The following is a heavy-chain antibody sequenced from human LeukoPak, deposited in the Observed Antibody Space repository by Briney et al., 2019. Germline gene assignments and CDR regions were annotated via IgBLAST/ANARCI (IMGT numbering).Heavy chain of an antibody. V-gene: IGHV4-30-4*01. D-gene: IGHD6-13*01. CDR1: GGSISSGDYY. Sequence: PSETLSLTCTVSGGSISSGDYYWSWIRQPPGKGLEWIGYIYYSGSTYYNPSLKSRVTISVDTSKNQFSLKLSSVTAADTAVYYCARYSSSQSGLDYWGQGTLVTVSS. CDR2: IYYSGST. CDR3: ARYSSSQSGLDY. J-gene: IGHJ4*02.